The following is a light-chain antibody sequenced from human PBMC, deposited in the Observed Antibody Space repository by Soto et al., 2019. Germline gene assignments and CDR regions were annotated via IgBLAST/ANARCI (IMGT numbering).Light chain of an antibody. V-gene: IGLV1-51*01. CDR1: SSNIGNNY. CDR3: ATWDSTLSAVV. Sequence: QSVLTQPPSVSAAPGQKVTISCSGSSSNIGNNYVSWYQQLPGTAPKLLIYDNNERPSGIPDRISGSKSGTSATLGITGLQTGDEADYYCATWDSTLSAVVFGGGTKLTVL. J-gene: IGLJ2*01. CDR2: DNN.